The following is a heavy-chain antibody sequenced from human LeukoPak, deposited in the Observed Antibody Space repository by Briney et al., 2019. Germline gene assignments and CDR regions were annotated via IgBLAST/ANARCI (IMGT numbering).Heavy chain of an antibody. CDR1: GFTFSSYA. CDR3: ARGSNSGRGALDF. CDR2: ISGSGGST. D-gene: IGHD3-10*02. J-gene: IGHJ4*02. V-gene: IGHV3-23*01. Sequence: GGSLRLSCAASGFTFSSYAMSWVRQAPGKGLQWVSAISGSGGSTYYADSVKGRFTISRDNSKNTLYLQMNSLRAEDTAVYYCARGSNSGRGALDFWGQGTLDTVSS.